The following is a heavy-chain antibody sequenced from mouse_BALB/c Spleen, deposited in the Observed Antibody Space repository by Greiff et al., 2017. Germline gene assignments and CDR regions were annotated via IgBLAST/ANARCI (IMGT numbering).Heavy chain of an antibody. CDR1: GYTFTSYT. V-gene: IGHV1-4*02. CDR2: INPSSGYT. Sequence: QVQLQQSAAELARPGASVKMSCKASGYTFTSYTMHWVKQRPGQGLEWIGYINPSSGYTEYNQKFKDKTTLTADKSSSTAYMQLSSLTSEDSAVYYCARKNSGAMDYWGQGTSVTVSS. D-gene: IGHD3-1*01. CDR3: ARKNSGAMDY. J-gene: IGHJ4*01.